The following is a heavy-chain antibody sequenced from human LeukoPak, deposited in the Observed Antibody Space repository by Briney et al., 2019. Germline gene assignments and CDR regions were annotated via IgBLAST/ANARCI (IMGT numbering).Heavy chain of an antibody. J-gene: IGHJ4*02. Sequence: GGSLRLSCAASGFMFSSYGMYWVRQAPGKGLEWVAVIWYDGSNKYYADSVKGRFTISRDNSKNTLYLQMNSLRVEDTAVYYCAKGPSDTTKATAFDYWGQGTMVTVSS. CDR3: AKGPSDTTKATAFDY. V-gene: IGHV3-33*06. CDR1: GFMFSSYG. CDR2: IWYDGSNK. D-gene: IGHD5-18*01.